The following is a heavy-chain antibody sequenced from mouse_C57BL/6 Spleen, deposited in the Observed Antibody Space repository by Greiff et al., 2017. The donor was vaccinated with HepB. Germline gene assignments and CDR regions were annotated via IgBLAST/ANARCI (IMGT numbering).Heavy chain of an antibody. Sequence: VQLQQPGAELVKPGASVKLSCKASGYTFTSYWMHWVKQRPGQGLEWIGMIHPNSGSTNYNEKFKSKATLTVDKSSSTAYMQLSSLTSEDSAVYYCARYDGYSLYAMDYWGQGTSVTVSS. CDR2: IHPNSGST. CDR1: GYTFTSYW. J-gene: IGHJ4*01. D-gene: IGHD2-3*01. CDR3: ARYDGYSLYAMDY. V-gene: IGHV1-64*01.